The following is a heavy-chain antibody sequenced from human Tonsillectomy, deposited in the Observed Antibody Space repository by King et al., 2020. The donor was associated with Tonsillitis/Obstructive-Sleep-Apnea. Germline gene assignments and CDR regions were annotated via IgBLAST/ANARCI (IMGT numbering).Heavy chain of an antibody. CDR2: IYSGGIT. Sequence: VQLVESGGGLIQPGGSLRLSCAASGFTGSSNYMSWVRQAPGKGLEWVSVIYSGGITYYVDSVRGRFTISRDNSKNTLYLQMNSLRAEDTAVYYCARDQDYGSGSYFHYYYYMDVWGKGTTVTVSS. J-gene: IGHJ6*03. CDR3: ARDQDYGSGSYFHYYYYMDV. CDR1: GFTGSSNY. V-gene: IGHV3-53*01. D-gene: IGHD3-10*01.